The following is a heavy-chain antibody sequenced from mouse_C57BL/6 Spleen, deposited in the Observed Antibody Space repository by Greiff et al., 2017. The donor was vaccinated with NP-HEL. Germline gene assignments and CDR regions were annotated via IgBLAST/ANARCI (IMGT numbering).Heavy chain of an antibody. CDR3: ARLGVTTVVADYFDY. J-gene: IGHJ2*01. Sequence: VQVVESGAELARPGASVKLSCKASGYTFTSYGISWVKQRTGQGLEWIGEIYPRSGNTYYNEKFKGKATLTADKSSSTAYMELRSLTSEDSAVYFWARLGVTTVVADYFDYWGQGTTLTVSS. V-gene: IGHV1-81*01. CDR2: IYPRSGNT. CDR1: GYTFTSYG. D-gene: IGHD1-1*01.